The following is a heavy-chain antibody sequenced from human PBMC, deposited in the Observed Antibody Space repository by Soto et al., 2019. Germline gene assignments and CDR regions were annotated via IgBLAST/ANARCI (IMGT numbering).Heavy chain of an antibody. D-gene: IGHD3-22*01. CDR3: VHRGDSGSSGFDS. CDR2: IYWDDDK. J-gene: IGHJ4*02. CDR1: GFSLSTIGVG. V-gene: IGHV2-5*02. Sequence: QITLKEAGPTLVKPTQTLTLTCTFSGFSLSTIGVGVGWVRQPPGKALEWLALIYWDDDKSYSPSLKSRPTITKDTSKISVVLTMTNMDLVDTATYYWVHRGDSGSSGFDSWGQGTLVTVSS.